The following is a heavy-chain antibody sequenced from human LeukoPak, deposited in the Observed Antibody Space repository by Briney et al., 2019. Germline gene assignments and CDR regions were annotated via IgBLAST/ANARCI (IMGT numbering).Heavy chain of an antibody. Sequence: GGSLRLSCAASGFTMSWVRQAPGKGLEWVSAISGSDGSTYYADSVKGRFTISRDNSKNTLYLQMNSLRADDTAVYYCAKVGRVRGVTPDYWGQGTLVTVSS. V-gene: IGHV3-23*01. CDR1: GFT. D-gene: IGHD3-10*01. J-gene: IGHJ4*02. CDR2: ISGSDGST. CDR3: AKVGRVRGVTPDY.